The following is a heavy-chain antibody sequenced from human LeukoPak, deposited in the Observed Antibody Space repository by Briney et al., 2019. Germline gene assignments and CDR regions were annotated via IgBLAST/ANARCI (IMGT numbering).Heavy chain of an antibody. Sequence: GGSLRLSCAASGFTFSSYAMSWVRQAPGKGLEWVSTISGSGGTTYYADSVKGRFTISRDNSKNTLYLQMNSLRAEDTAVYYCAKDLIRQQLVYHAFDIWGQGTMDTVSS. CDR3: AKDLIRQQLVYHAFDI. V-gene: IGHV3-23*01. J-gene: IGHJ3*02. CDR1: GFTFSSYA. CDR2: ISGSGGTT. D-gene: IGHD6-13*01.